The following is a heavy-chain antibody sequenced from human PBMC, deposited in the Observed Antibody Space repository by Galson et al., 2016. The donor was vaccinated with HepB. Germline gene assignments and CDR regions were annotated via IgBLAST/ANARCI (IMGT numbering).Heavy chain of an antibody. J-gene: IGHJ6*03. V-gene: IGHV3-23*01. D-gene: IGHD3-10*01. Sequence: SLRLSCAASGFTFSSYAMAWVRQAPGKGLEWVSGISGASGTTLYADSVKGRFTMSRDNSRDALSLEMNTLRVEDTAVYFCTKARGFTTYYYYYMDVWGKGTTITVSS. CDR1: GFTFSSYA. CDR2: ISGASGTT. CDR3: TKARGFTTYYYYYMDV.